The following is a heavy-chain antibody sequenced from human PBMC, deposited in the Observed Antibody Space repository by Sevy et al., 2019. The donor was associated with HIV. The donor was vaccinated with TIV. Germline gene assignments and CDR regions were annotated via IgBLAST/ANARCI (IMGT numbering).Heavy chain of an antibody. CDR1: GFTFSTYG. Sequence: GGSLRLSCVASGFTFSTYGMHWVRQAPGKGLEWVAVIWYDGSNKEYVDSVKGRFTISRDNSKDTLYLQMNSLRAEDPAVYYWARENIAVAGIGYYFDHWRQGTLVTVSS. CDR3: ARENIAVAGIGYYFDH. J-gene: IGHJ4*02. CDR2: IWYDGSNK. V-gene: IGHV3-33*01. D-gene: IGHD6-19*01.